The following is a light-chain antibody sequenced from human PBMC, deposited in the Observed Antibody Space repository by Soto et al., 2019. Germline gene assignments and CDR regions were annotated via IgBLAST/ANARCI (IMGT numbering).Light chain of an antibody. V-gene: IGLV2-23*02. CDR2: EVS. J-gene: IGLJ1*01. Sequence: QSVLTQPASVSGSPRQSITISCTGTSSDVGSYNLVSWYQQHPGKAPKLMIYEVSKRPSGVSNRFSGSKSGNTASLTISGLQAEDEADYYCCLGDFGTGTKVTVL. CDR3: CLGD. CDR1: SSDVGSYNL.